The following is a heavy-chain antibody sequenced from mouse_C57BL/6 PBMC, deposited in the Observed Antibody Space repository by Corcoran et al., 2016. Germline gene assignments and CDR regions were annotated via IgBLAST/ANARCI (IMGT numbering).Heavy chain of an antibody. CDR2: IYPGSGNT. V-gene: IGHV1-76*01. CDR1: GYTFTDYY. J-gene: IGHJ1*03. CDR3: ARHPLHGYWYFDV. Sequence: QVQLKQSGAELVRPGASVKLSCKASGYTFTDYYINWVKQRPGQGLEWIARIYPGSGNTYYNEKFKGKATLTAEKSSSTAYMQLSSLTSEDSAVYFCARHPLHGYWYFDVWGTGTTVTVSS. D-gene: IGHD2-1*01.